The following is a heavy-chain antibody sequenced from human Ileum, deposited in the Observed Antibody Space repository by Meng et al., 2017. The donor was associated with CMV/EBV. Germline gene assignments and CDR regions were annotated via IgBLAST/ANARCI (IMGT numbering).Heavy chain of an antibody. CDR1: GDSITSFD. D-gene: IGHD3-16*01. CDR2: IYHGGST. J-gene: IGHJ4*02. V-gene: IGHV4-4*07. CDR3: ARGPGGFGDFNFDY. Sequence: QVPLQEAGPGLVKPSETLSLTCTVSGDSITSFDWSWIRQPAGKALEWIGRIYHGGSTNYNPSLKSRVTLSVDTSKNQFSMRLTSVTAADTAVYYCARGPGGFGDFNFDYWGQGTLVTVSS.